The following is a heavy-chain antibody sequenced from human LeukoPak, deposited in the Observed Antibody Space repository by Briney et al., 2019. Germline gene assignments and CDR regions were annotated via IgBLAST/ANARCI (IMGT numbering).Heavy chain of an antibody. CDR1: GGSISSYY. CDR3: ARARRIAAAGRIIDY. CDR2: IYTSGST. J-gene: IGHJ4*02. V-gene: IGHV4-4*07. D-gene: IGHD6-13*01. Sequence: SETLSLTCTVSGGSISSYYWSWIRQPAGKGLEWIGRIYTSGSTNYNPSLKSRVTISVDTSKNQFSLKLSSVTAADTAVYYCARARRIAAAGRIIDYWGQGTLVTVSS.